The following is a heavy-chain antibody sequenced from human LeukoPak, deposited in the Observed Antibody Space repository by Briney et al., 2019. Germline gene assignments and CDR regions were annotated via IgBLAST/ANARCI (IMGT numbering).Heavy chain of an antibody. D-gene: IGHD1-14*01. J-gene: IGHJ4*02. CDR3: ARDPRGPTGNDHNGRDSFDF. Sequence: GGSLRLSCAASGFTFSSYSMNWVRQAPGKGLEWVGVIFYDGDSKHYADSVKGRFTISRDNSQSTLYLQMSSLRGEDTAVYYCARDPRGPTGNDHNGRDSFDFWGQGALVTVSS. CDR2: IFYDGDSK. V-gene: IGHV3-30*03. CDR1: GFTFSSYS.